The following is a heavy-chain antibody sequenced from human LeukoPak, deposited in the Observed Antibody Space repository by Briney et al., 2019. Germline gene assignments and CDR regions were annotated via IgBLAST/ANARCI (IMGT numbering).Heavy chain of an antibody. CDR3: AKGDYDFWSGYYTDY. J-gene: IGHJ4*02. CDR2: ISGSGGST. V-gene: IGHV3-23*01. Sequence: GGSLRLSCAASGFTFSSYAMSWVRQAPGKGLEWVSAISGSGGSTHYADSVKGRFAISRDNSKNTLYLQMNSLRAEDTAVYYCAKGDYDFWSGYYTDYWGQGTLVTVSS. D-gene: IGHD3-3*01. CDR1: GFTFSSYA.